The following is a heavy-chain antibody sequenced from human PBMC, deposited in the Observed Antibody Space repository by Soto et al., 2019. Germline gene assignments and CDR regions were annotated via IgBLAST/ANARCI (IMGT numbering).Heavy chain of an antibody. CDR2: INSDGSST. CDR3: ARGPFYDILTGYWGGGGDAFDI. J-gene: IGHJ3*02. CDR1: GFTFSSYW. Sequence: EVQLVESGGGLVQPGGSLRLSCAASGFTFSSYWMHWVRQAPGKGLVWVSRINSDGSSTSYADSVKGRFTISRDNAKNTLYVQMNSLRAEDTAVYYCARGPFYDILTGYWGGGGDAFDIWGQGTMVTVSS. D-gene: IGHD3-9*01. V-gene: IGHV3-74*01.